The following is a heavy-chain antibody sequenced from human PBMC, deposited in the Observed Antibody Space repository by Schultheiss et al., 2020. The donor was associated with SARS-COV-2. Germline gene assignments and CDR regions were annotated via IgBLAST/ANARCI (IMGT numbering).Heavy chain of an antibody. CDR3: ARGAAYDFWSGPLGYYYYMDV. V-gene: IGHV4-59*12. CDR2: IYHSGST. D-gene: IGHD3-3*01. J-gene: IGHJ6*03. CDR1: GGSISSYY. Sequence: SETLSLTCTVSGGSISSYYWSWIRQPPGKGLEWIGSIYHSGSTYYNPSLKSRVTISVDTSKNQFSLKLSSVTAADTAVYYCARGAAYDFWSGPLGYYYYMDVWGKGTTVTVSS.